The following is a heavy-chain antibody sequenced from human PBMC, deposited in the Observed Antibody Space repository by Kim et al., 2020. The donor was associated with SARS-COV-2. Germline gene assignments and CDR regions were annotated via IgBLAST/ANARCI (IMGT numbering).Heavy chain of an antibody. Sequence: GGSLRLSCAXSGFTFSSYEMNWVRQAPGKGLEWVSYISSSGSTIYYADFVKGRFTISRDNAKNSLYLQMNSLRDEDTAVYYCARARPDYYDSSGYIYWGQGNLVPVSS. J-gene: IGHJ4*02. D-gene: IGHD3-22*01. CDR1: GFTFSSYE. V-gene: IGHV3-48*03. CDR3: ARARPDYYDSSGYIY. CDR2: ISSSGSTI.